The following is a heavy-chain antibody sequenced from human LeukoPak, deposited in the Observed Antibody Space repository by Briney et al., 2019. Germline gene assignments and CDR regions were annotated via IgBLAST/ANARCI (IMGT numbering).Heavy chain of an antibody. J-gene: IGHJ4*02. CDR1: GGSFSGYY. CDR2: INHSGST. Sequence: SETLSLTCAVYGGSFSGYYWSWIRQPPGKGLEWIGEINHSGSTNYNPSLRSRVTISVDTSKNQFSLKLSSVTAADTAVYYCATAPLGGYWAQGTLVTVSS. D-gene: IGHD3-10*01. V-gene: IGHV4-34*01. CDR3: ATAPLGGY.